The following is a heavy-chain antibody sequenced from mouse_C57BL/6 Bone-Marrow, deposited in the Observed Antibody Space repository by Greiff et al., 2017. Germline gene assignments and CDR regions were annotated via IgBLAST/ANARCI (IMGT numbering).Heavy chain of an antibody. D-gene: IGHD1-1*01. CDR1: GYTFTSYW. CDR2: IHPNSGST. CDR3: ARGITTVVAPYAMDY. Sequence: QVHVKQPGAELVKPGASVKLSCKASGYTFTSYWMHWVKQRPGQGLEWIGMIHPNSGSTNYNEKFKSKATLTVDKSSSTAYMQLSSLTSEDSAVYYCARGITTVVAPYAMDYWGQGTSVTVSS. J-gene: IGHJ4*01. V-gene: IGHV1-64*01.